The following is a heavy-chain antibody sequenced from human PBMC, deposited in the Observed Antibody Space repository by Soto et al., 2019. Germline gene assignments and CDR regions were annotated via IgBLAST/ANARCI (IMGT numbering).Heavy chain of an antibody. V-gene: IGHV3-15*07. D-gene: IGHD3-16*02. CDR2: IISKTDGGTT. CDR3: TTTVYDYVWGSYRYPYYCYGMDV. Sequence: EVQLVESGGGLVKPGGSLRLSCAASGFTFSNAWMNWVRQAPGKGLEWVGRIISKTDGGTTDYAAPVKGRFTISRDDSKNTLYLQMNSLKTEDTAVYYCTTTVYDYVWGSYRYPYYCYGMDVWGQGTTVTVSS. J-gene: IGHJ6*02. CDR1: GFTFSNAW.